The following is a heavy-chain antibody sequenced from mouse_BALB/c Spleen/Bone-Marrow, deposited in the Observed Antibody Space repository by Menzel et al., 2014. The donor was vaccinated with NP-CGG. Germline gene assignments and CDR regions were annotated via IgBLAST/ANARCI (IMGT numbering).Heavy chain of an antibody. D-gene: IGHD3-2*02. CDR2: ISSGGSST. CDR1: GFTFSSYG. V-gene: IGHV5-6*01. J-gene: IGHJ2*01. CDR3: TRRPLQANSYFDC. Sequence: EVQRVESGGDLVKPGGSLNLSCVASGFTFSSYGMSWVRQTPDKRLEWVATISSGGSSTYYPASVKGRFTISRDNAKSTLYLQMGSLNSEDTAMYYCTRRPLQANSYFDCWGQGTTLTVSS.